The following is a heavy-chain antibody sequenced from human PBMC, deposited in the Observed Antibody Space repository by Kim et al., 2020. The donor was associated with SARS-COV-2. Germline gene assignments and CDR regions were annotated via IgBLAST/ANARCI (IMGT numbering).Heavy chain of an antibody. V-gene: IGHV7-4-1*02. CDR2: INTNTGNP. J-gene: IGHJ4*02. D-gene: IGHD6-19*01. CDR1: GYTLSSYG. Sequence: ASVKVSCKASGYTLSSYGVNWVRQAPGQGLEWMGWINTNTGNPTYAQDFTGRFVFSLDTSLNTAYLQISSLKAEDTAVYYCARVVSGWYFDYWGQGALVTVSA. CDR3: ARVVSGWYFDY.